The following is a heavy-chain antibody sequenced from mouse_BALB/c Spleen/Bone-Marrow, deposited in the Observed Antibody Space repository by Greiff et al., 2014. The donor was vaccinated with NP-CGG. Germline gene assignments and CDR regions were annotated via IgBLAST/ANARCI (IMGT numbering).Heavy chain of an antibody. D-gene: IGHD2-14*01. V-gene: IGHV1-18*01. CDR3: ARKGPYYRYDPYAMDY. CDR2: INPYNGGT. Sequence: EVQLQQSGPELVKPGASMKISCEASGYSFTGYTMNWVKQSHGKNLEWIGLINPYNGGTSYNQKFKGKATLTVDKSSSTAYMELLSLTSEDSAVYYCARKGPYYRYDPYAMDYWGQGTSVTVSS. J-gene: IGHJ4*01. CDR1: GYSFTGYT.